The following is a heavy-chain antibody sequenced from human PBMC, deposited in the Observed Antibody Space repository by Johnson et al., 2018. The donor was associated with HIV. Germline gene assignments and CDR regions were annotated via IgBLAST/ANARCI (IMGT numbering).Heavy chain of an antibody. V-gene: IGHV3-30*04. D-gene: IGHD3-16*01. CDR1: GFTFSSYA. Sequence: QVQLVESGGGVVQPGRSLRLSCAASGFTFSSYAMHWVRQAPGKGLEWVAVISYDVSNKYYADSVKGRFTISRDNSKNTLYLQMNSLRAEDTAVYYCAREGDGLRVSDDAFDIWGQGTMVTVSS. J-gene: IGHJ3*02. CDR3: AREGDGLRVSDDAFDI. CDR2: ISYDVSNK.